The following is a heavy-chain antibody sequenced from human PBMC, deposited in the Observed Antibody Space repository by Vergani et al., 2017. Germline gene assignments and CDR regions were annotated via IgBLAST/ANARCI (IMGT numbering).Heavy chain of an antibody. V-gene: IGHV3-23*04. CDR3: AKGGGFAEYFQQ. D-gene: IGHD3-16*01. CDR1: GFTFSSYA. J-gene: IGHJ1*01. CDR2: ISGSGDTT. Sequence: EVQLVESGGGLVQPGGSLRLSCAASGFTFSSYAMTWVRQAPGKGLEWVSAISGSGDTTYYADSVKGRFTISRDNSKNTLYLQMHSLRAEDTAVYYCAKGGGFAEYFQQWGQGTLVTVSS.